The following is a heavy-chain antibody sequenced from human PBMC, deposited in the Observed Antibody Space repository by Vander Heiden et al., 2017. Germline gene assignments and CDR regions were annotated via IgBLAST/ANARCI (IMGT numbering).Heavy chain of an antibody. J-gene: IGHJ6*02. CDR3: AKDFELSYYYYGMDV. D-gene: IGHD1-26*01. CDR1: GFTFRSYA. CDR2: ISGSGGST. V-gene: IGHV3-23*01. Sequence: EVQLLESGGGLVQPGGSLRLSCAASGFTFRSYAMSWVRQAPGKGLEWVSAISGSGGSTYSADSVKGRFTISRDNSKNTLYLQMSSLRAEDTAVYYCAKDFELSYYYYGMDVWGQGTTVTVSS.